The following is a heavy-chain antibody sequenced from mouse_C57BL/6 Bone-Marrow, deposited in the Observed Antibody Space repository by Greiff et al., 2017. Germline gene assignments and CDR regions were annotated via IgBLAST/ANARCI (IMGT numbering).Heavy chain of an antibody. Sequence: VKLQESGPELVKPGASVKISCKASGYAFSSSWMNWVKQRPGKGLEWIGRIYPGDGDTNYNGKFKGKATMTADKSSSTAYMQLSSLTSEESAVYFCARRGGNYYWGQGTLVTVSA. CDR2: IYPGDGDT. CDR3: ARRGGNYY. J-gene: IGHJ3*01. CDR1: GYAFSSSW. V-gene: IGHV1-82*01. D-gene: IGHD2-1*01.